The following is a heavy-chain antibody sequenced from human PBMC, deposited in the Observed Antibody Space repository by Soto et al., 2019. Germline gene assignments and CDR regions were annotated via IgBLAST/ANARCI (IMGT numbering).Heavy chain of an antibody. CDR2: ISYDGSNA. CDR3: ARDGGSYFDYYYGMEV. J-gene: IGHJ6*01. Sequence: PVVSLILSCSSSVFTFNSNFIHLFLQAPVKGLEWVAVISYDGSNAYYADSVKGRFTISRDNSKNTLYLQMNSLRAEDTDVYYCARDGGSYFDYYYGMEVWGQGNTVNVSS. V-gene: IGHV3-30-3*01. D-gene: IGHD1-26*01. CDR1: VFTFNSNF.